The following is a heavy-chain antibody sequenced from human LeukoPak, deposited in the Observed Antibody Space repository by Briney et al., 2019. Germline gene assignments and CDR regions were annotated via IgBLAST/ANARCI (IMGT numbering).Heavy chain of an antibody. V-gene: IGHV4-4*07. CDR1: GGSISSYY. Sequence: SGTLSLTCTVSGGSISSYYWSWIRQPAGKGLEWIGRIYTSGSTNYNPSLKSRVTMSVDTSKNQFSLKLSSVTAADTAVYYCAATIESDIVVVPAAYFDYWGQGTLVTVSS. CDR3: AATIESDIVVVPAAYFDY. D-gene: IGHD2-2*01. J-gene: IGHJ4*02. CDR2: IYTSGST.